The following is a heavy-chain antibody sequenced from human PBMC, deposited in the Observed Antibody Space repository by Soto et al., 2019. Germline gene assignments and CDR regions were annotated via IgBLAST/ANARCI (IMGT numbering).Heavy chain of an antibody. D-gene: IGHD3-10*01. J-gene: IGHJ4*02. V-gene: IGHV3-30-3*01. CDR3: ARDDEGGSYCDLGY. CDR1: GFTFSNYI. CDR2: ILHDGHNK. Sequence: QVQLVESGGGVVQPGRSLRLSCAASGFTFSNYIMHCVRQAPGKGLEWVAIILHDGHNKYYADSVKGRFTISRDNSKNTLYLQMNSLRTEDTAIYYCARDDEGGSYCDLGYWGQGTLITVSS.